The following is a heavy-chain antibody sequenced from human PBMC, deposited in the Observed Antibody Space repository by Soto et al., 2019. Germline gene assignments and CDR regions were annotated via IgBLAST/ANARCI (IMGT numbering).Heavy chain of an antibody. CDR1: GFTFSSYA. V-gene: IGHV3-30-3*01. J-gene: IGHJ6*02. CDR3: ARDSGDIVVVVYYYGMDV. CDR2: ISYDGSNK. Sequence: QVQLVESGGGVVQPGRSLRLSCAASGFTFSSYAMHWVRQAPGKGLEWVAVISYDGSNKYYADSVKGRFTISRENSKNTLYLQMNSLRAEDTAVYYCARDSGDIVVVVYYYGMDVWGQGTTVTVSS. D-gene: IGHD2-15*01.